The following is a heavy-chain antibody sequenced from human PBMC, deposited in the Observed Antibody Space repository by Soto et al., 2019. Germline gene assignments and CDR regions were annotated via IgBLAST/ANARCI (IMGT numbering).Heavy chain of an antibody. CDR2: MNPNSGNT. CDR3: ATQTHPKITIFGVVIKRPYYFDY. V-gene: IGHV1-8*01. CDR1: GYTFTSYD. J-gene: IGHJ4*02. Sequence: ASVKVSCKASGYTFTSYDINWVRQATGQGLEWMGWMNPNSGNTGYAQKFQGRVTTTRNTSISTAYMELSSLRSEDTAVYYCATQTHPKITIFGVVIKRPYYFDYWGQGTLVTVSS. D-gene: IGHD3-3*01.